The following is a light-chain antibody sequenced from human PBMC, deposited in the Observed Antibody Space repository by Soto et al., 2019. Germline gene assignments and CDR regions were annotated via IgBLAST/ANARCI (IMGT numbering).Light chain of an antibody. CDR3: QKYNTSWT. J-gene: IGKJ1*01. Sequence: VVTKSPATLTESPGERATLSCTASPSISSNLAWYQQRPGQAPRLLIYGASTRATGIPTRFSGSGSGKESTLTISLQHSEVFAFYYHQKYNTSWTFGQGTKVDIK. V-gene: IGKV3D-15*01. CDR1: PSISSN. CDR2: GAS.